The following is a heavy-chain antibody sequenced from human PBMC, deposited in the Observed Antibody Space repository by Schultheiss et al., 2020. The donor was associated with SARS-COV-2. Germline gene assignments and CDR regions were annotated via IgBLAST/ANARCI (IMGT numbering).Heavy chain of an antibody. CDR2: IYYSGST. J-gene: IGHJ6*02. Sequence: SETLSLTCTVSGGSISSGGYYWSWIRQHPGKGLEWIGYIYYSGSTYYNPSLKSRVTISVDTSKNQFSLKLSSVTAADTAVYYCARDRVATKTPDYYYYYGMDVWGQGTTVTVSS. CDR1: GGSISSGGYY. CDR3: ARDRVATKTPDYYYYYGMDV. D-gene: IGHD5-12*01. V-gene: IGHV4-31*03.